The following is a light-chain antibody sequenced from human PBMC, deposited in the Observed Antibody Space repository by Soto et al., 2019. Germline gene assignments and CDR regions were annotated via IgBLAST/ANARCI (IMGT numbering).Light chain of an antibody. CDR3: QQYNNWWT. Sequence: EIVMTQSPATLSVSPGERATLSCRASQSVSNNLAWYQKKPGQAPRLLIYGASTRATGIPARFSGSGSGTEFTLTISSQQSEDVAFYYCQQYNNWWTFGQGTRVDIK. CDR1: QSVSNN. J-gene: IGKJ1*01. CDR2: GAS. V-gene: IGKV3-15*01.